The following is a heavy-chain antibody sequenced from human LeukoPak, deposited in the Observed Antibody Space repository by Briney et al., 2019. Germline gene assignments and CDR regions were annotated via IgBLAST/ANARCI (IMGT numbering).Heavy chain of an antibody. CDR2: IYHSGST. CDR3: ARSSFVGGFPYY. D-gene: IGHD3-10*01. Sequence: SQTLSLTCAVSGGSISSGGYSWSWIRQPPGKGLEWIGYIYHSGSTYYNPSLKSRVTISVDRSKNQFSLKLSSVTAADTAVYYCARSSFVGGFPYYWGQGTLVTVSS. V-gene: IGHV4-30-2*01. J-gene: IGHJ4*02. CDR1: GGSISSGGYS.